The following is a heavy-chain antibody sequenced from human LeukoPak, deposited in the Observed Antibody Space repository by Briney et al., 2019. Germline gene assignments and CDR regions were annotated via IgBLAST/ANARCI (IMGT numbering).Heavy chain of an antibody. CDR3: ARDRDSSGYSSDAFDI. CDR2: ISSSDNTI. V-gene: IGHV3-11*01. CDR1: GFTFSDYY. J-gene: IGHJ3*02. Sequence: TGGSLRLPCAASGFTFSDYYMSWIRQAPGKGLEWVSYISSSDNTIYYADSVKGRFTISRDNAKNSLYLQMNSLRAEDTAVYYCARDRDSSGYSSDAFDIWGQGTMVTVSS. D-gene: IGHD3-22*01.